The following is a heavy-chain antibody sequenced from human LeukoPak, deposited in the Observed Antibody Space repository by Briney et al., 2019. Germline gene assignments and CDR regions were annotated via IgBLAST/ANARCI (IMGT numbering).Heavy chain of an antibody. CDR1: GYTFTSYY. Sequence: ASVKVSCKASGYTFTSYYMHWVRQAPGQGLEWMGIINPSGGSTSYAQKFQGRVTMTTDTSTSTAYMELRSLRSEDTAVYYCATGGDGGSYADAFDIWGQGTMVTVSS. CDR2: INPSGGST. V-gene: IGHV1-46*01. D-gene: IGHD1-26*01. J-gene: IGHJ3*02. CDR3: ATGGDGGSYADAFDI.